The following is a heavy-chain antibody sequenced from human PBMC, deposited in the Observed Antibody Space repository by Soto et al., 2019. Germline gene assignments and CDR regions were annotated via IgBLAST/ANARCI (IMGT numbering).Heavy chain of an antibody. D-gene: IGHD3-22*01. CDR1: GYTLTELS. CDR3: ATDRTYYYDSSGPFSPLGY. V-gene: IGHV1-24*01. CDR2: FDPEDGET. J-gene: IGHJ4*02. Sequence: ASVKVSCKVSGYTLTELSMHWVRQAPGKGLEWMGGFDPEDGETIYAQKFQGRVTMTEDTSTDTAYMELSSLRSEDTAVYYCATDRTYYYDSSGPFSPLGYWGKGTLVTVSS.